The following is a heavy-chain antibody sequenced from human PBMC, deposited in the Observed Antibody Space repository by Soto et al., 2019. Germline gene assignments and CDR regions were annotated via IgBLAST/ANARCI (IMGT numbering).Heavy chain of an antibody. CDR1: GGSFSGYY. V-gene: IGHV4-34*01. Sequence: PSETLSLTCAVYGGSFSGYYWSWIRQPPGKGLEWIGEINHSGSTNYNPSLKSRLTISVDTSKNQFSLKLSSVTAAGTAVYYCARGGGSGFYYYYYGRDVWGQGTTVTVSS. CDR3: ARGGGSGFYYYYYGRDV. D-gene: IGHD3-10*01. CDR2: INHSGST. J-gene: IGHJ6*02.